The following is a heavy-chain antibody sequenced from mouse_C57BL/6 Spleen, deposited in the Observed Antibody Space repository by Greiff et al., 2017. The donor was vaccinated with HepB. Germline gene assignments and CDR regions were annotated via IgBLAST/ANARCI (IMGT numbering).Heavy chain of an antibody. V-gene: IGHV1-64*01. CDR2: IHPNSGST. D-gene: IGHD6-1*01. J-gene: IGHJ2*01. CDR3: ARALSRGPPFDY. Sequence: QVQLQQPGAELVKPGASVKLSCKASGYTFTSYWMHWVKQRPGQGLEWIGMIHPNSGSTNYNEKFKSKATLTVDKSSSTAYMQLSSLTSEDSAVYYCARALSRGPPFDYWGQGTTRTVSS. CDR1: GYTFTSYW.